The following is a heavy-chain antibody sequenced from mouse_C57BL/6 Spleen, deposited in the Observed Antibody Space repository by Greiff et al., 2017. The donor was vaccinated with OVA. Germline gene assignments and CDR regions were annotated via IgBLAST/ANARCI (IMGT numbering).Heavy chain of an antibody. Sequence: QVHVKQPGAELVKPGASVKLSCKASGYTFTSYWMHWVKQRPGQGLEWIGMIHPNSGSTNYNEKFKSKATLTVDKSSSTAYMQLSSLTSEDSAVYYCARENYYGSSYVGAMDYWGQGTSVTVSS. CDR2: IHPNSGST. V-gene: IGHV1-64*01. J-gene: IGHJ4*01. CDR1: GYTFTSYW. D-gene: IGHD1-1*01. CDR3: ARENYYGSSYVGAMDY.